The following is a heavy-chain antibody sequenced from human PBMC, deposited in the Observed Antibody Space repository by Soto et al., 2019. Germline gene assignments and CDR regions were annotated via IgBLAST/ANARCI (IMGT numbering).Heavy chain of an antibody. CDR3: ARHALPAAGTVGYYGMDV. J-gene: IGHJ6*02. V-gene: IGHV4-39*01. D-gene: IGHD6-13*01. Sequence: QLQLQESGPGLVKPSETLSLTCTVSGGSISSSSYYWGWIRQPPGKGLEWIGSIYYSGSTYYNPSLKSRVTISVDTSKNQFSLKLSSVTAADTAVYYCARHALPAAGTVGYYGMDVWGQGTTVTVSS. CDR1: GGSISSSSYY. CDR2: IYYSGST.